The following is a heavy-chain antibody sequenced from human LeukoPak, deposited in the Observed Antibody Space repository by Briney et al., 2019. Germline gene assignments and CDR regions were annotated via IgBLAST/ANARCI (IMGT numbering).Heavy chain of an antibody. CDR2: IYHSGST. CDR1: GGSISSGGYY. J-gene: IGHJ3*02. CDR3: ARNLGRGGAIREAFDI. V-gene: IGHV4-30-2*01. D-gene: IGHD3-16*01. Sequence: PSETLSLTCTVSGGSISSGGYYWSWIRQPPGKGLEWIGYIYHSGSTYYNPSLKSRVTISVDRSKNQFSLKLSSVTAADTAVYYCARNLGRGGAIREAFDIWGQGTMVTVSS.